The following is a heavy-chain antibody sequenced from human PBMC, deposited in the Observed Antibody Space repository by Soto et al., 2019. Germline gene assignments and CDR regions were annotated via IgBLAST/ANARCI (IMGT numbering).Heavy chain of an antibody. CDR1: GGTIRSPDW. CDR3: ARGRGRYSRGWSCFAP. Sequence: SETLSLTCGVSGGTIRSPDWWTWVRQRPGKGLEWIGEIFQSGSTNYTPSLESRVTISVDKSKNQFSLTLTSVTAADTAVYFCARGRGRYSRGWSCFAPWGQGILVPVSS. V-gene: IGHV4-4*02. D-gene: IGHD6-19*01. J-gene: IGHJ5*02. CDR2: IFQSGST.